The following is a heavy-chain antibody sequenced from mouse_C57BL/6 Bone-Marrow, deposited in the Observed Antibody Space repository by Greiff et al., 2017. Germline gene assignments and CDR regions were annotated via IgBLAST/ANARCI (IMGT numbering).Heavy chain of an antibody. J-gene: IGHJ3*01. V-gene: IGHV1-42*01. CDR2: INPSTGGT. CDR1: GYSFTGYY. Sequence: EVQLQQSGPELVKPGASVKISCKASGYSFTGYYMNWVKQSPEKSLEWIGEINPSTGGTTYNQKFKAKATLTVDKSSSTAYMQLKSLTSEDSAVYNCAFQLRNFFAYWGQGTLVTVSA. CDR3: AFQLRNFFAY. D-gene: IGHD1-1*01.